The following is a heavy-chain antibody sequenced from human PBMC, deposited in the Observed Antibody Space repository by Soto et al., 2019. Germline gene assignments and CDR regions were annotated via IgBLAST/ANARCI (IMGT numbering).Heavy chain of an antibody. CDR1: GGSISSGGYY. J-gene: IGHJ5*02. Sequence: QVQLQESGPGLVKPSQTLSLTCTVSGGSISSGGYYWSWIRQHPGKGLEWIGYIYYSGSTYYNPSLTSRVTISVDTSKNQFSLKLSSVTAADTAVYYCARVVLAAKNRWFDPWGQGTLVTVSS. D-gene: IGHD6-6*01. V-gene: IGHV4-31*03. CDR2: IYYSGST. CDR3: ARVVLAAKNRWFDP.